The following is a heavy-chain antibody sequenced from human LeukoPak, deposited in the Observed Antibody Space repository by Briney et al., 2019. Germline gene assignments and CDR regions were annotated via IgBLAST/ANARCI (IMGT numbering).Heavy chain of an antibody. J-gene: IGHJ6*03. CDR3: ARGDLAYYYMDV. CDR1: GVSFSGYY. V-gene: IGHV4-34*01. Sequence: SETLSLTCAVYGVSFSGYYWSWIRQPPGKGLEWIGEINHSGSTNYNPSLKSRVTISVDTSKNQFSLKLSSVTAADTAVYYCARGDLAYYYMDVWGKGTTVTVSS. CDR2: INHSGST.